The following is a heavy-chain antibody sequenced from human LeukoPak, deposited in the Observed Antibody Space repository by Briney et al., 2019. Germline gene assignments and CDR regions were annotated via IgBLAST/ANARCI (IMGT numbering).Heavy chain of an antibody. CDR2: IYYSGST. CDR1: GGSISSSSYY. Sequence: PSETLSLTCTVPGGSISSSSYYWGWIRQPPGKGLEWIGSIYYSGSTYYNPSLESRVTISVDTSKNQFSLKLSSVTAADTAVYYCARDDQGVNYDILTRYYRAALGFDYWGQGTLVTVSS. J-gene: IGHJ4*02. D-gene: IGHD3-9*01. CDR3: ARDDQGVNYDILTRYYRAALGFDY. V-gene: IGHV4-39*07.